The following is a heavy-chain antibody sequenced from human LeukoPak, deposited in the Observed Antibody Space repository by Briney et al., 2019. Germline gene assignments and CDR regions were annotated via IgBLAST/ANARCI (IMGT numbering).Heavy chain of an antibody. CDR3: ARGSTMGYSSSWYR. V-gene: IGHV4-59*01. CDR1: GGSISSYY. D-gene: IGHD6-13*01. J-gene: IGHJ4*02. CDR2: IYYSGST. Sequence: SETLSLTCTVSGGSISSYYWNWIRQPPGKGLEWIGYIYYSGSTNYNPSLKSRVTISVDTSKNQFSLKLSSVTAADTAVYYCARGSTMGYSSSWYRWGQGTPVTVSS.